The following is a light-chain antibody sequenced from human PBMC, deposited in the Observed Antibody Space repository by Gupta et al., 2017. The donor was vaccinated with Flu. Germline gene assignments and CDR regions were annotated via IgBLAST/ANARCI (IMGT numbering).Light chain of an antibody. CDR3: RQSLQTRWT. CDR2: LGS. Sequence: DIVMTQSPLSLPVTPGEPASISCRSSQSLLHSNGYNYLDWYLQKPGQSPQLLIYLGSNRASGVPDRFTGSGSGTDFTLKISRVEAEDVRVYYCRQSLQTRWTFGQGTKVEIK. V-gene: IGKV2-28*01. CDR1: QSLLHSNGYNY. J-gene: IGKJ1*01.